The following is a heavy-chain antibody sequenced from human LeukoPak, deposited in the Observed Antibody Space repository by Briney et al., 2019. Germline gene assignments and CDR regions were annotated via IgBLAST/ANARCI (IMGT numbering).Heavy chain of an antibody. V-gene: IGHV4-39*01. CDR1: GGSISSSSYY. CDR2: IYYSGST. J-gene: IGHJ4*02. D-gene: IGHD6-6*01. Sequence: SETLSLTCTVSGGSISSSSYYWGWIRQPPGKGLEWIGSIYYSGSTYYNPSLKSRVTISVDTSKNQFSLKLSSVTTADTAVYYCARSIGYSSSSAPGYWGQGTLVTVSS. CDR3: ARSIGYSSSSAPGY.